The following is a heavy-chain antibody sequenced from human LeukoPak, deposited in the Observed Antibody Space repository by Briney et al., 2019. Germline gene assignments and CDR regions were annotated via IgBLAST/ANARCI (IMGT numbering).Heavy chain of an antibody. CDR1: GGSVSSSSYY. V-gene: IGHV4-61*01. CDR3: ARRGPGATVDY. CDR2: IYYSGST. J-gene: IGHJ4*02. Sequence: SETLSLTCTVSGGSVSSSSYYWSWIRQPPGKGLEWIGYIYYSGSTNYNPSLKSRVTISVDTSKNQFSLKLSSVTAADTAVYFCARRGPGATVDYWGQGTLVTVSS. D-gene: IGHD4/OR15-4a*01.